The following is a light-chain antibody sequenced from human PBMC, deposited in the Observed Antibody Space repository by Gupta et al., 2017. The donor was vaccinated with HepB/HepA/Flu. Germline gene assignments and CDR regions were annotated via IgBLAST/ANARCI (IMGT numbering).Light chain of an antibody. Sequence: SSELTQDPAVSVALGQTVRITCQGDSLRSYYASWYQQKPGQAPVLVIYGKNNRPSGIPDRFSGSSSGNTASLTITGAQAVDEADYYCNSRDSSGNHQVVFGGGTKLTVL. CDR2: GKN. CDR1: SLRSYY. V-gene: IGLV3-19*01. J-gene: IGLJ2*01. CDR3: NSRDSSGNHQVV.